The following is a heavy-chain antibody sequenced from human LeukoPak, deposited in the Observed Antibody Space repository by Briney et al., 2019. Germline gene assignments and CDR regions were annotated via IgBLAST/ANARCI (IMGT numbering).Heavy chain of an antibody. CDR3: ARGWSPDY. V-gene: IGHV4-59*01. CDR2: IYYSGST. Sequence: KSSETLSLTCAVYGGSFSGYYWSWIRQPPGKGLEWIGYIYYSGSTNYNPSLKSRVTISVDTSKNQFSLKLSSVTAADTAVYYCARGWSPDYWGQGTLVTVSS. J-gene: IGHJ4*02. CDR1: GGSFSGYY.